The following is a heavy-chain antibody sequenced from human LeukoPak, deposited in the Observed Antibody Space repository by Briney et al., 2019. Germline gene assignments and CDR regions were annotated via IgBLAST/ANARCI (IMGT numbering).Heavy chain of an antibody. CDR2: ISYDGSNK. CDR1: GFTFSSYA. CDR3: ARDAVAAAGNPLDY. D-gene: IGHD6-13*01. V-gene: IGHV3-30-3*01. J-gene: IGHJ4*02. Sequence: GRSLRLSCAASGFTFSSYAMHWVRQAPGKGLEWVAVISYDGSNKYYADYVKGRFTISRDNSKNTLYLQMNSLRAEDTAVYYCARDAVAAAGNPLDYWGQGTLVTVSS.